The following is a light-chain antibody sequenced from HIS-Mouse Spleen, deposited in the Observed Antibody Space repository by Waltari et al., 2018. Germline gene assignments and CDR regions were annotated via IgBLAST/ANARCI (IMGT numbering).Light chain of an antibody. CDR1: SSDVGGYNH. CDR2: EVI. J-gene: IGLJ3*02. CDR3: SSYTSSSTLG. V-gene: IGLV2-14*01. Sequence: QSALTQPASVPGSPGQSITISCTGTSSDVGGYNHRSWYQQPPGNAPKLMIYEVINPPSGVSNRFSGSKSGNTASLTISGLQAEDEADYYCSSYTSSSTLGFGGGTKLTVL.